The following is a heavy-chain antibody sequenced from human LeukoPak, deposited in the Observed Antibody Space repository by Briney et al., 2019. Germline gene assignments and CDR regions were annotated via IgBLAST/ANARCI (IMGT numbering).Heavy chain of an antibody. J-gene: IGHJ4*02. D-gene: IGHD6-13*01. CDR3: ARDKGIAAAGNY. CDR2: ISGSGGST. Sequence: GGSLRLSCAASGFTFSSYAMSWVRQAPGKGLEWVSAISGSGGSTYYADSVKGRFTISRDNAKNSLYLQMNSLRAEDTAVYYCARDKGIAAAGNYWGQGTLVTVSS. V-gene: IGHV3-23*01. CDR1: GFTFSSYA.